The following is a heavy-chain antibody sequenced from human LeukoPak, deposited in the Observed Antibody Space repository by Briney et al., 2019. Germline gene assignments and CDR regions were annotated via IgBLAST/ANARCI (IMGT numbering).Heavy chain of an antibody. D-gene: IGHD2-2*01. Sequence: PGGSLRLSCAASGFTFSNYALSWVRQAPGKGLEWVASISGGGNNVYYAGSAKGRFTISRDNSQHTLYLQMTSLRAEDTAVYYCAKRFCSATRCFHFDYWGQGTLVTVSS. V-gene: IGHV3-23*01. CDR2: ISGGGNNV. J-gene: IGHJ4*02. CDR3: AKRFCSATRCFHFDY. CDR1: GFTFSNYA.